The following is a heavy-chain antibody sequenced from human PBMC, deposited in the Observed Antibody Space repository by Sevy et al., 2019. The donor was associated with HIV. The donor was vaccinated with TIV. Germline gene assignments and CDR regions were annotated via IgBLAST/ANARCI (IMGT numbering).Heavy chain of an antibody. CDR1: GFSFSDHY. D-gene: IGHD1-1*01. Sequence: GGSLRLSCAASGFSFSDHYMDWVRQAPGKGLEWVGRTQKKANSYTTGYAASVKGSFTISRDDSKNSLYLQMNSLKTGDTALYYCARPWVEVRSVYWYFDLWGRGTLVTVSS. CDR3: ARPWVEVRSVYWYFDL. CDR2: TQKKANSYTT. J-gene: IGHJ2*01. V-gene: IGHV3-72*01.